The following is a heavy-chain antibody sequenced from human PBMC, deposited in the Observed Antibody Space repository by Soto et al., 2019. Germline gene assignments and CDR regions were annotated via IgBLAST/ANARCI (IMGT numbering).Heavy chain of an antibody. Sequence: ASVKVSCKVSGYTLTELSMHWVRQAPGKGLEWMGGFDPEDGETIYAQKFQGRVTMTEDTSTDTAYMELSSLRSEDTAVCYCATESEGLLRFLEWPQRHAFDIWGQGTMVTVSS. J-gene: IGHJ3*02. CDR3: ATESEGLLRFLEWPQRHAFDI. CDR1: GYTLTELS. D-gene: IGHD3-3*01. CDR2: FDPEDGET. V-gene: IGHV1-24*01.